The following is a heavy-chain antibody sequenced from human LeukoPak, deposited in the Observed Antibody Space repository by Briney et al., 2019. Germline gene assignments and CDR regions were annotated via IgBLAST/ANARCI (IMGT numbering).Heavy chain of an antibody. D-gene: IGHD2-2*01. Sequence: GRFLRLSCAASGFTFSSYGMHWVRQAPGKGLEWVAVIWYDGSNKYYADSVKGRFTISRDNSKNTLYLQMNSLRAEDTAVYYCARDNQPYCSSTSCYAGAHWFDPWGQGTLVTVSS. V-gene: IGHV3-33*01. J-gene: IGHJ5*02. CDR1: GFTFSSYG. CDR2: IWYDGSNK. CDR3: ARDNQPYCSSTSCYAGAHWFDP.